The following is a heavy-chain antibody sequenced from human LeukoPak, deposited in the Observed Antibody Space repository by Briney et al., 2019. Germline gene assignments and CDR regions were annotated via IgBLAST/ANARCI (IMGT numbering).Heavy chain of an antibody. J-gene: IGHJ6*04. V-gene: IGHV3-20*04. Sequence: GGSLRLSCAASGFTFDDYCMSWVRQAPGKGLEWVADINWNGGSTGYVDSVKGRFTISRDNAKNSLYLQMNSLRAEDTAVYYCAELGITMIGGVWGKGTTVTISS. CDR1: GFTFDDYC. D-gene: IGHD3-10*02. CDR3: AELGITMIGGV. CDR2: INWNGGST.